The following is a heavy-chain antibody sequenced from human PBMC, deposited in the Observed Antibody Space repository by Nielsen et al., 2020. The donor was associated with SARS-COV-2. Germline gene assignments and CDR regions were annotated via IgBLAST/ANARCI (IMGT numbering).Heavy chain of an antibody. Sequence: ASVKVSCKASGYTFTSYYMHWVRQAPGQGLEWMGIINPSGGSTSYAQKFQGRVTMTRDTSTSTVYMGLSSLRSEDTAVYYCARDRITPYYDFWSGYTQYYYYMDVWGKGTTVTVSS. J-gene: IGHJ6*03. CDR3: ARDRITPYYDFWSGYTQYYYYMDV. V-gene: IGHV1-46*01. D-gene: IGHD3-3*01. CDR2: INPSGGST. CDR1: GYTFTSYY.